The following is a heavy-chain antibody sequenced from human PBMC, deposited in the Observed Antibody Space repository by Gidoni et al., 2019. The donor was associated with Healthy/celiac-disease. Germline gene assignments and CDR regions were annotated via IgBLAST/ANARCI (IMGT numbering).Heavy chain of an antibody. V-gene: IGHV3-23*01. CDR2: ISGSGGST. CDR3: AKHRSGGIAAAGWNSDYFDY. J-gene: IGHJ4*02. CDR1: GFTFSSYA. D-gene: IGHD6-13*01. Sequence: EVQLLESGGGLVQPGGSLRLSCAASGFTFSSYAMIWVRQAPGKGLEWVSAISGSGGSTYYADSVKGRFTISRDNSKNTLYLQMNSLRAEDTAVYYCAKHRSGGIAAAGWNSDYFDYWGQGTLVTVSS.